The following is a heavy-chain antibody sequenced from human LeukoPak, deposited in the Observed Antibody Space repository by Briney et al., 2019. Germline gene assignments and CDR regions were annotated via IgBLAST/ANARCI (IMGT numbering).Heavy chain of an antibody. CDR3: ARGSDYYDSSGYYDY. CDR1: GGSISSYH. D-gene: IGHD3-22*01. V-gene: IGHV4-59*01. CDR2: IYYSGST. Sequence: SETLSLTCTVSGGSISSYHWSWIRQPPGKGLEWIGYIYYSGSTNYNPSLKSRVTISVDTSKNQFSLKLSSVTAADTAVYYCARGSDYYDSSGYYDYWGQGTLVTVSS. J-gene: IGHJ4*02.